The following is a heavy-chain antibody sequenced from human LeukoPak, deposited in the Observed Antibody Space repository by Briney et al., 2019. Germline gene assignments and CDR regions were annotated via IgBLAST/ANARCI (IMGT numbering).Heavy chain of an antibody. Sequence: PGGSLRLSCAASGFTFSSYAMNWVRQAPGKGLEWVSYINSGSTTIYYADSVKGRFTISRDNSKNTLYLQMNSLRAEDTAVYYCAKGNYDSSGPNSVCVDYWGQGTLVTVSS. J-gene: IGHJ4*02. D-gene: IGHD3-22*01. CDR2: INSGSTTI. V-gene: IGHV3-48*01. CDR1: GFTFSSYA. CDR3: AKGNYDSSGPNSVCVDY.